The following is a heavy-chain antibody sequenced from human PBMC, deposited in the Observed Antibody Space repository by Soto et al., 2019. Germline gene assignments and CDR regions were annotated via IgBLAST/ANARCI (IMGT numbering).Heavy chain of an antibody. CDR2: ISYDGSNK. V-gene: IGHV3-30*18. J-gene: IGHJ6*02. Sequence: PGGSLRLSCAASGFTFSSYGMHWVRQAPGKGLEWVAVISYDGSNKYYADSVKGRFTISRDNSKNTLYLQMNSLRAEDTAVYYCAKDLIRAGGMDVWGQGTTVTVSS. D-gene: IGHD6-19*01. CDR1: GFTFSSYG. CDR3: AKDLIRAGGMDV.